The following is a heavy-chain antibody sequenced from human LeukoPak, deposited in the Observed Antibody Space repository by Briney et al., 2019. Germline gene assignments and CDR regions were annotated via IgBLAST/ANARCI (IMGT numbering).Heavy chain of an antibody. CDR2: IYYSGST. D-gene: IGHD6-13*01. CDR3: ARDSTGNSSSWFRPDYYYYYGMDV. V-gene: IGHV4-59*01. CDR1: GGSISSYY. J-gene: IGHJ6*02. Sequence: SETLSLTCTVSGGSISSYYWSWIRQPPGKGLEWIGYIYYSGSTNYNPSLKSRVTISVDTSKNQFSLKLSSVTAADTAVYYCARDSTGNSSSWFRPDYYYYYGMDVWGQGTTVTVSS.